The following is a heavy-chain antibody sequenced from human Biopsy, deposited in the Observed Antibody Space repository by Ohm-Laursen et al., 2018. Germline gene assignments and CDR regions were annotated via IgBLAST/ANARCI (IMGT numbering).Heavy chain of an antibody. CDR3: ARERGYYSDRTVPGYFDL. V-gene: IGHV4-59*01. Sequence: TLSLTCTVSGDSISSYYWSWIRQPPGKGLEWIGYVYYTGSTDDNPSLQSRVTISVDTSKNHFSLRLRSVTPADTAIYYCARERGYYSDRTVPGYFDLWGRGTLVTVSS. CDR2: VYYTGST. CDR1: GDSISSYY. J-gene: IGHJ2*01. D-gene: IGHD3-22*01.